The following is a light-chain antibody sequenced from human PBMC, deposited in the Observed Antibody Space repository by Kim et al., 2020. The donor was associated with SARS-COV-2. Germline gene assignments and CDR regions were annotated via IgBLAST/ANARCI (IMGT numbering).Light chain of an antibody. Sequence: QSALTQPASVSGSPGQSITISCTGTNSDIGGYNYVSWYQQHPGQATKLMIYDVTKRPSAVSNRFSCSKSGNTASLTISGLQAKDEADYYCSSYTSSSTWVFGGGTKLTVL. J-gene: IGLJ3*02. CDR2: DVT. V-gene: IGLV2-14*01. CDR1: NSDIGGYNY. CDR3: SSYTSSSTWV.